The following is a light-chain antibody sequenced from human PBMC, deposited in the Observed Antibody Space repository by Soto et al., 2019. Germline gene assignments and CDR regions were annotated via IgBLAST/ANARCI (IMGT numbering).Light chain of an antibody. CDR1: QMISSS. J-gene: IGKJ5*01. CDR2: DAY. V-gene: IGKV1-5*01. CDR3: QQYNSYSIT. Sequence: DIQMTQTPSTLSASVVDRVTITSRASQMISSSLASYQQKPGKAPKLLIYDAYSLESGVPSRFSGSGSGTEFTLTISSMQPDDFATYYCQQYNSYSITFGQGTRLGNK.